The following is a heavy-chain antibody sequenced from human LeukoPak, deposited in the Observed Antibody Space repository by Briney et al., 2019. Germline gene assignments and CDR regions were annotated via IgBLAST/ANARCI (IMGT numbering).Heavy chain of an antibody. V-gene: IGHV4-4*07. Sequence: PSETLSLTCTVSGGSISSYYWSWIRQPAGKGLEWIGRIYTSGSANYNPSLKSRVTMSVDTSKNQFSLKLSSVTAADTAVYYCARDALSIAAAGTRPYYYGMDVWGQGTTVTVSS. CDR3: ARDALSIAAAGTRPYYYGMDV. CDR1: GGSISSYY. J-gene: IGHJ6*02. D-gene: IGHD6-13*01. CDR2: IYTSGSA.